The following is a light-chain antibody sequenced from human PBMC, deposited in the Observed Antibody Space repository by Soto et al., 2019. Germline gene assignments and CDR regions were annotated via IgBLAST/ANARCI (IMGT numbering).Light chain of an antibody. V-gene: IGKV3-15*01. CDR2: NAL. CDR1: QSVSTN. CDR3: QQYDTSPWT. Sequence: EIVMTQSPATLSVSPGERATLSFSASQSVSTNLASYQPKPGQAPRLLIYNALTRATGIPARFSGSGSGTDFTLTISRLEPEDFAVYYCQQYDTSPWTFGQGTKVDIK. J-gene: IGKJ1*01.